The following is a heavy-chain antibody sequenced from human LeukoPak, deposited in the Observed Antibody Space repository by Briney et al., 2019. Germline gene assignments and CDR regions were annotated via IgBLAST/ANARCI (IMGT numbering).Heavy chain of an antibody. CDR1: GFTFSNYA. D-gene: IGHD3-10*01. Sequence: AGGSLRLSCAASGFTFSNYAMSWVRQAPGKGLEWVSVISGSGGSTYYVDSVKGRFTISRDNSKNTLYLQMNSLRAEDTAVYYCAKGGFGRPFDYWGQGTLVTVSS. CDR2: ISGSGGST. J-gene: IGHJ4*02. V-gene: IGHV3-23*01. CDR3: AKGGFGRPFDY.